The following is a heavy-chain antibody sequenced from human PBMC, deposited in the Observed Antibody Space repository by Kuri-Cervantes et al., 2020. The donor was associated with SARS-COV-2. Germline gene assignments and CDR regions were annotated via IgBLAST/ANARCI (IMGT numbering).Heavy chain of an antibody. V-gene: IGHV3-48*04. CDR2: INSISSNI. CDR3: AKSGRQYDV. CDR1: GFTFSNYG. Sequence: GGSLRLSCAVSGFTFSNYGMNWVRQAPGKGLEWVAHINSISSNIGYADSVKGRFTISRDNAKNSLYLQTNSLRVVDTAVYYCAKSGRQYDVWGQGTMVTVSS. J-gene: IGHJ3*01. D-gene: IGHD3-10*01.